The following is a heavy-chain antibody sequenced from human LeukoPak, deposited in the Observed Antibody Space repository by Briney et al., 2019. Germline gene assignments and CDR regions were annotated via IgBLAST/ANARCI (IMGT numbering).Heavy chain of an antibody. CDR1: GFIFNNYA. CDR2: ISSDGNKK. V-gene: IGHV3-30*04. D-gene: IGHD3-22*01. J-gene: IGHJ3*02. Sequence: GGSLRLSCAASGFIFNNYAIHWVRQAPGKGLEWVAVISSDGNKKDYTDSVKGRLTISRDNSKNTLYLQMNSLRTEDTSVYYCAKTCYYDSSDAFDIWGQGTMVTVSS. CDR3: AKTCYYDSSDAFDI.